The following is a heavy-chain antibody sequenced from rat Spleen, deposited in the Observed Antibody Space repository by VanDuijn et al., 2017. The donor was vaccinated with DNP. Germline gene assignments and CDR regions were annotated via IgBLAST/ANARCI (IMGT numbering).Heavy chain of an antibody. CDR2: ISTGGGNT. CDR1: GFTFSNYY. CDR3: ASWAPIAPISTSNY. J-gene: IGHJ2*01. Sequence: EVQLVESGGGLVQPGRSMKLSCAASGFTFSNYYMAWVRQAPTKGLEWVASISTGGGNTYYRDSVKGRFTISRDNARNTLYLQMSSLRSEDTATYYCASWAPIAPISTSNYWGQGVMVTVSS. V-gene: IGHV5-25*01. D-gene: IGHD1-2*01.